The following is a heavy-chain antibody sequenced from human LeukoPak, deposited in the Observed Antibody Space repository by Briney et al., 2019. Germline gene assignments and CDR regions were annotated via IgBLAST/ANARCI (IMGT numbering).Heavy chain of an antibody. V-gene: IGHV3-30*18. CDR2: ISYDGSNK. D-gene: IGHD4-17*01. J-gene: IGHJ3*02. CDR1: GFTFSSYG. Sequence: GRSLRLSCAASGFTFSSYGIHWVRQAPGKGQEWVAVISYDGSNKYYVDSVKGRFTISRDDSKNTLNLQMNSLRAEDTAVYYCAKMRTPTAHSGDAFDIWGQGTMVTVSS. CDR3: AKMRTPTAHSGDAFDI.